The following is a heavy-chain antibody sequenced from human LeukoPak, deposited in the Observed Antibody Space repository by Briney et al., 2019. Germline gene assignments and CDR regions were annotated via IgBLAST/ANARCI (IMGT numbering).Heavy chain of an antibody. J-gene: IGHJ3*02. V-gene: IGHV1-18*01. CDR3: ARRIAARRGDAFDI. Sequence: ASVKVSCKASGYTFTNFGISWVRQAPGQGLEWMGWINAYNGNTDYPQKLQGRVTLTTDTSTSTAYMELRSLRSDDTAVYYCARRIAARRGDAFDIWGQGTMVTVSS. D-gene: IGHD6-6*01. CDR1: GYTFTNFG. CDR2: INAYNGNT.